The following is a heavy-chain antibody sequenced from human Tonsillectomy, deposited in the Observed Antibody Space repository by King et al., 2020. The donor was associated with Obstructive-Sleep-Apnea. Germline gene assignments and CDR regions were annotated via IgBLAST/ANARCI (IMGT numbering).Heavy chain of an antibody. CDR2: ISSNGGST. J-gene: IGHJ4*02. CDR1: GFTFSSYA. D-gene: IGHD2-15*01. CDR3: VKDPPPGYCSGGSCYPPLDY. V-gene: IGHV3-64D*09. Sequence: VQLVESGGGLVQPGGSLRLSCSASGFTFSSYAMHWVRQAPGKGLEYVSAISSNGGSTYYADSVKGRFTISRENSKNTLYLQMSSLRAEDTAVYYCVKDPPPGYCSGGSCYPPLDYWGQGTLVTVSS.